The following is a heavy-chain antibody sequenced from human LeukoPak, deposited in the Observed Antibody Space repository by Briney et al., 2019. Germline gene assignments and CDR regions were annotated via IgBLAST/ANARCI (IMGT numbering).Heavy chain of an antibody. J-gene: IGHJ5*02. Sequence: SETLSLTCTVSGGSISSSSYYWGWIRQPPGKGLEWIGSIYYSGSTYYNPSLKSRVTISVDTSKNQFSLKLNSVTAADTAVYYCARPRRHYYGSRGDDWFDPWGQGTLVTVSS. V-gene: IGHV4-39*01. D-gene: IGHD3-10*01. CDR3: ARPRRHYYGSRGDDWFDP. CDR2: IYYSGST. CDR1: GGSISSSSYY.